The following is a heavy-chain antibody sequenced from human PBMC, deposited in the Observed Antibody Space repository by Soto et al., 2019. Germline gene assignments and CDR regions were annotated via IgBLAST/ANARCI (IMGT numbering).Heavy chain of an antibody. J-gene: IGHJ4*02. V-gene: IGHV1-46*02. CDR1: GYTFQNYH. Sequence: QVQLVQSGAEVKEPGASVKVSCKAPGYTFQNYHMHWVRQAPGQGLEWMGIIHPSGDTKTYAQRFQGRLAMTRDTSTSTAYMELSSLTSEDTAVYFCARDLWGSWTVDYWGQGTLVTVSS. CDR2: IHPSGDTK. CDR3: ARDLWGSWTVDY. D-gene: IGHD3-10*01.